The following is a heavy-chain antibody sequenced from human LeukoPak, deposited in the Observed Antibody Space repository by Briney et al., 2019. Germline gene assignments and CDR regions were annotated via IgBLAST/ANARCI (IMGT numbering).Heavy chain of an antibody. CDR2: INHSGST. V-gene: IGHV4-34*01. D-gene: IGHD3-22*01. J-gene: IGHJ4*02. CDR3: ARVRDSSDLDY. CDR1: GGSFSGYY. Sequence: SETLSLTCAVYGGSFSGYYWSWIRQPPGKGLEWIGEINHSGSTNYNPSLKSRVTISVDTSKNQFSLKLSSMTAADTAVYYCARVRDSSDLDYWGQGTLVTVSS.